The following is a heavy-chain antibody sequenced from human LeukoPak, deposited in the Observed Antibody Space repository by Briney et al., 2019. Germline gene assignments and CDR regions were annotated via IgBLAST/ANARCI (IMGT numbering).Heavy chain of an antibody. CDR3: ARDRSHYFYYYMEV. CDR1: GYTFTSYA. Sequence: GASVKVSCKASGYTFTSYAMNWVRQAPGQGLELMGWINTNTGNPTYSQDHTGRFVFSLDTSVSTAYLQFSSLKAEDTAVYYCARDRSHYFYYYMEVWGKGTTVTVSS. J-gene: IGHJ6*03. CDR2: INTNTGNP. V-gene: IGHV7-4-1*02.